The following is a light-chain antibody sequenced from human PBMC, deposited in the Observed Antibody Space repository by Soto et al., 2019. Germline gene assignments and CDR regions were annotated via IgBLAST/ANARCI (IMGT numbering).Light chain of an antibody. Sequence: QSAPTQPASVSGSPGQSITISCTGTSSDVGGYNYVSWYQHHPGKAPKLMIYDVSDRTSGISNRFSGFKSGNTASLTISGLQAEDEADYYCSSYTTSSTVVFGGGTKLTVL. J-gene: IGLJ2*01. CDR3: SSYTTSSTVV. CDR1: SSDVGGYNY. V-gene: IGLV2-14*03. CDR2: DVS.